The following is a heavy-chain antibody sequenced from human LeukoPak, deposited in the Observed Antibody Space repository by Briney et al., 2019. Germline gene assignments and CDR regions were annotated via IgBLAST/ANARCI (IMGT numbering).Heavy chain of an antibody. CDR3: ATGRTRTPYSSSWYRYYYYMDV. D-gene: IGHD6-13*01. V-gene: IGHV1-24*01. Sequence: ASVKVSCKVFGYTLTELSMHWVRQAPGKGLEWMGGFDPEVGETIYAQKFQGRVTMTEDTSTDTAYMELSSLRSEDTAVYYCATGRTRTPYSSSWYRYYYYMDVWGKGTTVTVSS. CDR1: GYTLTELS. J-gene: IGHJ6*03. CDR2: FDPEVGET.